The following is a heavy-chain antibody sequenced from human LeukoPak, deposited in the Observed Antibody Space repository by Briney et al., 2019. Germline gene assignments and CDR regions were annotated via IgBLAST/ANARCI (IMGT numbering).Heavy chain of an antibody. J-gene: IGHJ4*02. CDR1: GFTFTTYS. CDR3: ARDKVGGSMAGSNLDY. V-gene: IGHV3-21*01. D-gene: IGHD6-19*01. CDR2: ISSGSSAI. Sequence: GGSLRLSCEASGFTFTTYSMTWVRQAPGKGLEWVSIISSGSSAIFSADALKGRFTISRDDAKNLLYLDMNSLRAEDTAVYYCARDKVGGSMAGSNLDYWGQGNLVTVSS.